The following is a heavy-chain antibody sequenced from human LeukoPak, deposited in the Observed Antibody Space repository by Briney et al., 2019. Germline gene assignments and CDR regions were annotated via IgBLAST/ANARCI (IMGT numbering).Heavy chain of an antibody. V-gene: IGHV3-11*04. CDR1: GSTFSDYY. CDR3: ARDLRYYYDEDWFDP. Sequence: GGSLRLSCAASGSTFSDYYMSWIRQAPGKGLEWVSYISSSGSTIYYADSVKGRFTISRDNAKNTLYLQMNSLRAEDTAVYYCARDLRYYYDEDWFDPWGQGTLVTVSS. J-gene: IGHJ5*02. D-gene: IGHD3-22*01. CDR2: ISSSGSTI.